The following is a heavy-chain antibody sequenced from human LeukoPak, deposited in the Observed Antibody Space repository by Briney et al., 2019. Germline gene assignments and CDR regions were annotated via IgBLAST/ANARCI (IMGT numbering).Heavy chain of an antibody. J-gene: IGHJ5*02. CDR1: GFTFSSYS. Sequence: PGGSLRLSCAASGFTFSSYSMNWVRQAPGKGLEWVSSISSSSSYIYYADSVKGRFTISRDNAKNSLYLQMNSLRAEDTAVYYCARDHYGSGSHNWFDPWGQGTLVTVSS. CDR2: ISSSSSYI. CDR3: ARDHYGSGSHNWFDP. V-gene: IGHV3-21*01. D-gene: IGHD3-10*01.